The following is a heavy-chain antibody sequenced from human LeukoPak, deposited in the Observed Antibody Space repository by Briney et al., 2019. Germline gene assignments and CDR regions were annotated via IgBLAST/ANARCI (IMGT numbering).Heavy chain of an antibody. CDR3: ARSGYGYSLHFDY. CDR2: INWNGGST. CDR1: GFIFDDYG. J-gene: IGHJ4*02. V-gene: IGHV3-20*04. D-gene: IGHD5-18*01. Sequence: GGSLRLFCAASGFIFDDYGLTWVRQAPGKGLEWVSGINWNGGSTGYADSVKGRFTISRDNSKNTLYLQMNSLRAEDTAVYYCARSGYGYSLHFDYWGQGTLVTVSS.